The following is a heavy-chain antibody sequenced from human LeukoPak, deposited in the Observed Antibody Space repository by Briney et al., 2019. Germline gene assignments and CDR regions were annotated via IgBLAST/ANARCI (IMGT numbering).Heavy chain of an antibody. CDR1: GFTFSSYS. V-gene: IGHV3-21*01. D-gene: IGHD6-19*01. J-gene: IGHJ4*02. CDR3: ARDREGAVAGTIDY. CDR2: ISSSSYI. Sequence: GGSLRLSCAASGFTFSSYSMNWVRQAPGKGLEWVSSISSSSYIYYADSVKGRFTISRDNAKNSLYLQMNSLRAEDTAVYYCARDREGAVAGTIDYWGQGTLVTVSS.